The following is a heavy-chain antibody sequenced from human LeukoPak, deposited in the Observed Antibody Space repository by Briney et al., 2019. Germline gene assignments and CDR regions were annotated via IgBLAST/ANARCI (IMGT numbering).Heavy chain of an antibody. CDR3: ARDMSGYDYYFDY. D-gene: IGHD5-12*01. CDR1: GFTVSSNY. CDR2: ISGSGDST. Sequence: GGSLRLSCAASGFTVSSNYMSWVRQAPGKGLEWVSAISGSGDSTYYADSVKGRFTISRDNSKNTLYLQMNSLRAEDTAVYYCARDMSGYDYYFDYWGQGTLVTVSS. V-gene: IGHV3-23*01. J-gene: IGHJ4*02.